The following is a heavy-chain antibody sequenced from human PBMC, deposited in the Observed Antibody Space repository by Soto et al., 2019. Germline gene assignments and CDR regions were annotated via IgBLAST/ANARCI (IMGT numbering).Heavy chain of an antibody. Sequence: WETLSLTCTVSGGSISSYYWSWIRQPAGKGLEWIGRIYTSGSTNYNPSLKSRVTMSVDTSKNQFSLKLSSVTAADTAVYYCARDYGDYDGYYFDYWGQGTLVTVSS. D-gene: IGHD4-17*01. J-gene: IGHJ4*02. CDR3: ARDYGDYDGYYFDY. V-gene: IGHV4-4*07. CDR2: IYTSGST. CDR1: GGSISSYY.